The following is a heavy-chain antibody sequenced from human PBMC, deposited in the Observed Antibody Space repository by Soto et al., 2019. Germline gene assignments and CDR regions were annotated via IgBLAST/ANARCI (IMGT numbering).Heavy chain of an antibody. Sequence: SETLSLTCTVSGGSISSGDYYWSWISQPPGKGLEWIGNIYYSGSTYYNPSLKSRVTISIDTSKNQFSLKLSSVTAADTAVYYCASRKSSPYFDYWGQGTLVTVSS. CDR3: ASRKSSPYFDY. V-gene: IGHV4-30-4*01. CDR2: IYYSGST. J-gene: IGHJ4*02. CDR1: GGSISSGDYY. D-gene: IGHD3-10*01.